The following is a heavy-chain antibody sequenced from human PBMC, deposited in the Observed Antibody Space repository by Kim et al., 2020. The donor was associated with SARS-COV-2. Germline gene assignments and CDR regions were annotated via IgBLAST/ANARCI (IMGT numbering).Heavy chain of an antibody. D-gene: IGHD1-26*01. CDR3: AKQGGAGYYFDY. V-gene: IGHV3-21*01. Sequence: YYAVSRKGRCTISRDNAKYSLYLQMTSQRAEDTAVYYCAKQGGAGYYFDYWGQGTLVTVSS. J-gene: IGHJ4*02.